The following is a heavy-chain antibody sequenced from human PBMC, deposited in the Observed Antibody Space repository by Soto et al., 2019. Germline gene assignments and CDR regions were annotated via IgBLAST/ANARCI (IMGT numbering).Heavy chain of an antibody. J-gene: IGHJ6*02. CDR2: ISAYNGNT. D-gene: IGHD2-2*02. CDR1: GYMFTTYG. V-gene: IGHV1-18*01. Sequence: ASVKVSCKASGYMFTTYGISWVRQAPGQGLEWMGWISAYNGNTKYAQKLQGRVTMITDTSTSTAYMELRSLRSDDTAVYYCARERCSSTSCYKGPFYYYGLDVWGQGTTVTAP. CDR3: ARERCSSTSCYKGPFYYYGLDV.